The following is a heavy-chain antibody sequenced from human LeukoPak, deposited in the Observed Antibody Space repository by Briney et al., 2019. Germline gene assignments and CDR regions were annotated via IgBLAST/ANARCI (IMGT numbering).Heavy chain of an antibody. CDR1: GGSISSGGYY. J-gene: IGHJ4*02. Sequence: TLSLTCTVSGGSISSGGYYWSWIRQYPGKGLEWIGYIYYSGSTYYNPSLKSRVTISVDTSKNQFSLKLSSVTAADTAVYYCARDQGPAAIGGYWGQGTLVTVSS. V-gene: IGHV4-31*03. CDR2: IYYSGST. CDR3: ARDQGPAAIGGY. D-gene: IGHD2-2*01.